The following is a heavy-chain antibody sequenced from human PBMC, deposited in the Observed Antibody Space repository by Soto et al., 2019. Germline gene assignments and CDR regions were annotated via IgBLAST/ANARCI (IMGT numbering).Heavy chain of an antibody. CDR1: GGSFSGYY. CDR3: ARGRGYCSGGSCYSTGNWFDP. CDR2: ITHSGST. J-gene: IGHJ5*02. D-gene: IGHD2-15*01. V-gene: IGHV4-34*01. Sequence: QVQLQQWGAGLLKPSETLSLPCAVYGGSFSGYYWCWIRQPPGKGLEWLGEITHSGSTNYNPSLKSRVTISLDTSKNQFSLKLSSVTAADTAVYYCARGRGYCSGGSCYSTGNWFDPWGQGTLVTVSS.